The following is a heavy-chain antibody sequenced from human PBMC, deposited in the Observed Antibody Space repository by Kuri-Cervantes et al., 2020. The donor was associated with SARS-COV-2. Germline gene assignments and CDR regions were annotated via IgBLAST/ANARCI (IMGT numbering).Heavy chain of an antibody. D-gene: IGHD2-2*02. V-gene: IGHV4-59*01. CDR2: IYYSGST. CDR3: ARGSLVPLRRYQLLYPLRNYYYYMDV. J-gene: IGHJ6*03. CDR1: GGSISSYY. Sequence: SETLSLTCTVSGGSISSYYWSWIRQPPGKGLEWIGYIYYSGSTNYNPSLKSRVTISVDTSKNQFSLKLSSVTAADTAVYYCARGSLVPLRRYQLLYPLRNYYYYMDVWGKGTTVTVSS.